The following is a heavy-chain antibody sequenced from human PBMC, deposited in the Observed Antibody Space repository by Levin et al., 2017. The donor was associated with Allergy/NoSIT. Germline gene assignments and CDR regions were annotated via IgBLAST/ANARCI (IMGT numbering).Heavy chain of an antibody. CDR1: GFTFSSHA. D-gene: IGHD2-15*01. CDR2: ISESGGSA. Sequence: GGSLRLSCAASGFTFSSHAMSWVRQAPGKGLEWVSGISESGGSAYYADSVKGRFTISRDNSKNTLYLQMNSLRADDTAVYYCAKPLSGSSSIFDYWGQGTRVTVSS. J-gene: IGHJ4*02. CDR3: AKPLSGSSSIFDY. V-gene: IGHV3-23*01.